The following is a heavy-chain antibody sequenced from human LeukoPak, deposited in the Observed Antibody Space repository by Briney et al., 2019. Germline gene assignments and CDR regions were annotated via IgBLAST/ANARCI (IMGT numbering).Heavy chain of an antibody. Sequence: PSETLSLTCTVSGGSISSYYWNWIRQPPGKGLEWIGYIYYSGGTNYNPSLKSRVTISVDTSKNQFSLKLSAVTAADTAVYYCARLRYDSSGYRSSSYYFEYWGQGTLVTVSS. V-gene: IGHV4-59*01. J-gene: IGHJ4*02. CDR1: GGSISSYY. CDR2: IYYSGGT. D-gene: IGHD3-22*01. CDR3: ARLRYDSSGYRSSSYYFEY.